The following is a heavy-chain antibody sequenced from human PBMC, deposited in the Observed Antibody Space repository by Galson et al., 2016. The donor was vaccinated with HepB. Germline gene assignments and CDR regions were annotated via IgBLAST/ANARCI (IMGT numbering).Heavy chain of an antibody. CDR1: GFTLNDNG. J-gene: IGHJ3*02. CDR2: IWSDGRNK. D-gene: IGHD3-22*01. V-gene: IGHV3-33*01. CDR3: DTSGYFWGRAFDI. Sequence: SLRLSCAASGFTLNDNGVHWVRQAPGKGLEWVAVIWSDGRNKYYAASVKGRFTISRDNSENTVYLQMNSLRVEDTALYYYDTSGYFWGRAFDIWGQGTMVTVSS.